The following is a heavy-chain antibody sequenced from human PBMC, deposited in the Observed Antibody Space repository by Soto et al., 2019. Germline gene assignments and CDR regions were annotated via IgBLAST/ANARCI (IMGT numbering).Heavy chain of an antibody. Sequence: GASVKVSCKASGYTFTSYGISWVRQAPGQGLEWMGWISAYNGNTKYAQRLQGRVTMTTDTSTDTAYLELRSLRSDDTAVYYCARAGLATIFTKGIDYWGQGTLVTVSS. CDR1: GYTFTSYG. V-gene: IGHV1-18*01. CDR2: ISAYNGNT. CDR3: ARAGLATIFTKGIDY. J-gene: IGHJ4*02. D-gene: IGHD3-3*01.